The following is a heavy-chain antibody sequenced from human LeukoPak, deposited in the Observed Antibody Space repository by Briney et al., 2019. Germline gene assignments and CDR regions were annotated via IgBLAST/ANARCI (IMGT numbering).Heavy chain of an antibody. V-gene: IGHV1-2*02. CDR2: INPNSGGT. CDR3: ARAKAYCGGDCYSSEYFQH. Sequence: ASVKVSCKASGYTFTGYYMRWVRQAPGQGLEWMGWINPNSGGTNYAQKFQGRVTMTRDTSISTAYMELSRLRSDDTAVYYCARAKAYCGGDCYSSEYFQHWGQGTLVTVSS. CDR1: GYTFTGYY. J-gene: IGHJ1*01. D-gene: IGHD2-21*02.